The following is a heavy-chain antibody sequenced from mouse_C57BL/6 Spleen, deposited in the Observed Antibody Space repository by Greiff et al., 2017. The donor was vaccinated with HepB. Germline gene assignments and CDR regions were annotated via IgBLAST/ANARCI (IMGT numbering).Heavy chain of an antibody. V-gene: IGHV5-17*01. Sequence: EVNVVESGGGLVKPGGSLKLSCAASGFTFSDYGMHWVRQAPEKGLEWVAYISSGSSTIYYADTVKGRFTISRDNAKNTLCLQMTSLRSEDTAMYYCARPAVGYAMDYWGQGTSVTVSS. D-gene: IGHD1-1*01. J-gene: IGHJ4*01. CDR3: ARPAVGYAMDY. CDR1: GFTFSDYG. CDR2: ISSGSSTI.